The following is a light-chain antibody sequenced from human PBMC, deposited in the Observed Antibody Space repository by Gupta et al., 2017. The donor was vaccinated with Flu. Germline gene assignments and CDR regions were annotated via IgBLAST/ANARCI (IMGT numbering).Light chain of an antibody. V-gene: IGKV3-20*01. Sequence: GTLSLSPGESVTLSCRAGESVSRNHLAWYQQKPGQAPRLLMYGTSNRAPGIPDRFSGGGSGTDFTLSISRLEPEDSAVFYCHHYGTSPYTFGQGTKLEIK. CDR3: HHYGTSPYT. CDR2: GTS. CDR1: ESVSRNH. J-gene: IGKJ2*01.